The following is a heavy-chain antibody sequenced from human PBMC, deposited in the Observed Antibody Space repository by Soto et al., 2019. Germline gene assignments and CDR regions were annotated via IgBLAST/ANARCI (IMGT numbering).Heavy chain of an antibody. D-gene: IGHD3-10*01. V-gene: IGHV4-31*03. Sequence: QVQLQESGPGLVKPSQILSLTCTVFGGSVSNSGYYCNWIRQYPGKGLEWIGYNDHTGNAFYNPSLKSRVAISVDTSKNQFSLWLNSVTAADTAVYYCAPGDLTAGELFFGYWGQGILVTVSS. CDR3: APGDLTAGELFFGY. CDR2: NDHTGNA. J-gene: IGHJ4*02. CDR1: GGSVSNSGYY.